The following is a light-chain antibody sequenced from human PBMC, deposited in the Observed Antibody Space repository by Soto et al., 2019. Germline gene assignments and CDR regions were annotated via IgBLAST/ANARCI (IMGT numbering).Light chain of an antibody. CDR1: QTINNW. Sequence: DIQMTQSPSTLSASIGDRVTITCRASQTINNWLAWYQQKPGKAPNLLIYHASNLETGVPSRFSGSAFGTEFTLTISSLQPDDFATYYGQHYNRYPWTFGQGTKVEIK. CDR2: HAS. CDR3: QHYNRYPWT. V-gene: IGKV1-5*01. J-gene: IGKJ1*01.